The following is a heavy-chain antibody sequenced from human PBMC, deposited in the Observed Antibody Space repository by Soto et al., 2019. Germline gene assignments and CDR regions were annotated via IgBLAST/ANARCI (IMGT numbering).Heavy chain of an antibody. Sequence: PSETLSLTCTVSGGSISIGDYYWSCMRQPPGKGLEWIGYIYYSGSTYYNPSLKSRVTISVDTSKNQFSLKLSSVTAADTAVYYCARDANDYGVEYFQHWGQGTLVTVSS. D-gene: IGHD4-17*01. J-gene: IGHJ1*01. V-gene: IGHV4-30-4*01. CDR1: GGSISIGDYY. CDR2: IYYSGST. CDR3: ARDANDYGVEYFQH.